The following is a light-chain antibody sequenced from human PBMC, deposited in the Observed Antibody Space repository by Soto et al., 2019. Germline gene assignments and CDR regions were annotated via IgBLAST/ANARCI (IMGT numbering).Light chain of an antibody. J-gene: IGLJ1*01. V-gene: IGLV2-14*01. CDR2: EVN. Sequence: QSVLTQPASVSGSPGQSITISCTGTSSDVGGYNYVSWYEQHPGNAPRLRIYEVNNEPSGVPIRFSVSKSGNTASLTISGLQAEAEADYYCSSKTSCRTPFVFXTGTEVTVL. CDR3: SSKTSCRTPFV. CDR1: SSDVGGYNY.